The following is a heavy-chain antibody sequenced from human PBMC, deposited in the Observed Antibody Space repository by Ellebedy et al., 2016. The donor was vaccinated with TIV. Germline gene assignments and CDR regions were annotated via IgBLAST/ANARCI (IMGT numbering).Heavy chain of an antibody. J-gene: IGHJ4*02. CDR3: AKPSDPNPGYSASWATYFDY. D-gene: IGHD6-13*01. Sequence: GGSLRLXXETSGFTFRRFAMHWVRQAPGKGLEWVAVVSADGSRRSYADSVKGRFTISRDNSKNTLFVQMNSLTAEDTDVYYCAKPSDPNPGYSASWATYFDYWGQGTLVTVSS. CDR2: VSADGSRR. CDR1: GFTFRRFA. V-gene: IGHV3-30*18.